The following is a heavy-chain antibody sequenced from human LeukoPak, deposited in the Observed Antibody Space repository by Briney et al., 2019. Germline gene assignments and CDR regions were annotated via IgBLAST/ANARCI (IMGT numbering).Heavy chain of an antibody. CDR3: AKDLGSGYCSGGSCSNYYYCGMDV. CDR2: ISYDGSNK. J-gene: IGHJ6*02. D-gene: IGHD2-15*01. CDR1: GFTFSSYG. V-gene: IGHV3-30*18. Sequence: PGRFLRLSCAASGFTFSSYGMHWGRQAPGKGLEWVAVISYDGSNKYYADSVKGRFTISRDNSKNTLYLQMNSLRAEDTAVYYCAKDLGSGYCSGGSCSNYYYCGMDVWVQ.